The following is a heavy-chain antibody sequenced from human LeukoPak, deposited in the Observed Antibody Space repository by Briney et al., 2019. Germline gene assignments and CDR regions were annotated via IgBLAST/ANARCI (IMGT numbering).Heavy chain of an antibody. CDR1: GFTFSSYA. CDR2: ISYDGSNK. Sequence: GGSLRLSCAASGFTFSSYAMHWVRQAPGKGLEWVAVISYDGSNKYYADSVKGRFTISRDNSKNTPYLQMNSLRAEDTAVYYCARDLRLSSGYSDYWGQGTLVTVSS. J-gene: IGHJ4*02. V-gene: IGHV3-30*01. D-gene: IGHD3-22*01. CDR3: ARDLRLSSGYSDY.